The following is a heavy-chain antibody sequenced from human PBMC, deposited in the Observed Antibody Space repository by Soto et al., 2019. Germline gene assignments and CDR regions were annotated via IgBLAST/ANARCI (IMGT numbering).Heavy chain of an antibody. J-gene: IGHJ5*02. Sequence: ASETLSLTCTVSGGSISSGGYYWSWIRQHPGKGLEWIGYIYYRGSTYYNPSLKSRVTISVDTSKNQFSLKLSSVTAADTAVYYCARGWIAAAGSNWFDPWGQGTLVTVSS. CDR2: IYYRGST. CDR3: ARGWIAAAGSNWFDP. D-gene: IGHD6-13*01. V-gene: IGHV4-31*03. CDR1: GGSISSGGYY.